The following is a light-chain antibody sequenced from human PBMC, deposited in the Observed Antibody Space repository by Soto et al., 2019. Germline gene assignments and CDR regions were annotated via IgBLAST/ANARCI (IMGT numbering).Light chain of an antibody. Sequence: QLVLTQPPSVSGAPGQRVTISCTGSGSNIGAGYDVHWYQHLPGTAPKLLIYTNINRPSGVPDRFSASKSGTSASLAITGLQAGDEADYYCQSYDSSLSGVVFGGGTKLTVL. CDR2: TNI. V-gene: IGLV1-40*01. J-gene: IGLJ2*01. CDR1: GSNIGAGYD. CDR3: QSYDSSLSGVV.